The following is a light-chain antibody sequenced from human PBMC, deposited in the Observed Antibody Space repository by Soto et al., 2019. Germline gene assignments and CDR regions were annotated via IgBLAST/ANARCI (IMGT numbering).Light chain of an antibody. CDR1: QSVSHN. J-gene: IGKJ2*01. CDR3: QQSNNWPYT. Sequence: EILMTQSPATLSVSPGERATLSCRASQSVSHNLAWYQQKPGQAPRLLFYGASIRAIGIPARCSGSGSGTAFTLTISSLQSEDFAIYYCQQSNNWPYTFGQGTKLEIK. CDR2: GAS. V-gene: IGKV3-15*01.